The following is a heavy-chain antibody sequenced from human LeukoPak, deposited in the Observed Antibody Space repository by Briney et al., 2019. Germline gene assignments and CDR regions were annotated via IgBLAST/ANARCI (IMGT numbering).Heavy chain of an antibody. J-gene: IGHJ3*02. Sequence: PGGSLRLSCAASDLTVSNSYMSWFRRAPGMGLEWVSVLYSGGTTYYADSVRGRFTISRDISKNTLILQMNSLRAEDSAVYYCAREMPRSSGAYDIWGQGTMVTVSS. CDR2: LYSGGTT. CDR3: AREMPRSSGAYDI. V-gene: IGHV3-53*05. D-gene: IGHD6-6*01. CDR1: DLTVSNSY.